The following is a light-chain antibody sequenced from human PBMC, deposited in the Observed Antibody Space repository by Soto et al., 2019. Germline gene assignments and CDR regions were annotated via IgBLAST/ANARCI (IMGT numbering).Light chain of an antibody. V-gene: IGKV4-1*01. CDR2: WAS. CDR1: QSVLYSSNNKNY. CDR3: QQYYSTPLT. J-gene: IGKJ4*01. Sequence: DIVMTQSPDSLAVSLGERATFNCRSSQSVLYSSNNKNYLAWYQQKPGQPPKLLISWASTRESGVPDRFSGSGSGTDFTLTISSLQAEDVAVYYCQQYYSTPLTFGGGTKVDIK.